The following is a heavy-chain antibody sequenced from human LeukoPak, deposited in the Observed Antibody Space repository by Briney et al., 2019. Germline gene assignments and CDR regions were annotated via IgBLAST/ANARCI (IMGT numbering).Heavy chain of an antibody. CDR1: GGSISSYY. V-gene: IGHV4-4*07. Sequence: PSETLSLTCTVSGGSISSYYWSWIRQPAGKGLEWIGRIYTSGSTNYNPSLKSRVTMSVDTSKNQFSLKLSSVTAADTAVYYCARVVERDYYYYYYMDVWGKGTTVTESS. D-gene: IGHD1-26*01. CDR2: IYTSGST. J-gene: IGHJ6*03. CDR3: ARVVERDYYYYYYMDV.